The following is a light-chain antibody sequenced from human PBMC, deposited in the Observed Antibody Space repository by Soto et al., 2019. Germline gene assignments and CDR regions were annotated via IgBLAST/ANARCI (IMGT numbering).Light chain of an antibody. J-gene: IGKJ3*01. Sequence: DIQMTQSPSSLSASVGDRVTITCRASQTISTYLNWYQQKPGKAPKLLIYDASSLHSGVPSRLSVSGSGTDFTLTISSLQPEDFATYYCKQSYRAPFLGPGTKVDI. CDR3: KQSYRAPF. CDR2: DAS. V-gene: IGKV1-39*01. CDR1: QTISTY.